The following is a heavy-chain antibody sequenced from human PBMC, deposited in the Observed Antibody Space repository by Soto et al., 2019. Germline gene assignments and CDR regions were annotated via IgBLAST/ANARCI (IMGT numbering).Heavy chain of an antibody. J-gene: IGHJ6*02. Sequence: QVQLVQSGGEVKKPGASVKVSCKTSGYSFTTYGISWARQAPGQGLEWRGGISAYNGNTNYAQKLQDRVTMTTDTSTSTAYMELRSLRSDDTAVYYCAREGPAPYYYYGMDVWGQGSTVTVSS. CDR1: GYSFTTYG. CDR3: AREGPAPYYYYGMDV. V-gene: IGHV1-18*01. CDR2: ISAYNGNT.